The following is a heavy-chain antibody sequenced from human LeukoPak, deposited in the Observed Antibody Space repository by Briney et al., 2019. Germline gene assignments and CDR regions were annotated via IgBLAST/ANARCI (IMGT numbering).Heavy chain of an antibody. Sequence: PSQTLSLTCTVSGGSISSYYWSWIRQPPGKGLEWIGYIYYSGSTNYNPSLKSRVTISVDTSKNQFSLKLSSVTAADTAVYYCASAVGARTDYYFDYWGQGTLVTVSS. D-gene: IGHD1-26*01. CDR1: GGSISSYY. J-gene: IGHJ4*02. CDR2: IYYSGST. CDR3: ASAVGARTDYYFDY. V-gene: IGHV4-59*08.